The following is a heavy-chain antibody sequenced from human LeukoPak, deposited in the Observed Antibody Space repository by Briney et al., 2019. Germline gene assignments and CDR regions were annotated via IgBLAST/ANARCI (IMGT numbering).Heavy chain of an antibody. CDR2: IIPIFGTA. Sequence: GSSVKVSCKASGGTFSSYAISWVRQAPGQGLEWMGGIIPIFGTANYAQKFQGRVTITADESTSTAYMELSSLRSEDTAVYYCARARYYYDSSGYWYLDYRGQGTLVTVSS. V-gene: IGHV1-69*01. CDR3: ARARYYYDSSGYWYLDY. D-gene: IGHD3-22*01. J-gene: IGHJ4*02. CDR1: GGTFSSYA.